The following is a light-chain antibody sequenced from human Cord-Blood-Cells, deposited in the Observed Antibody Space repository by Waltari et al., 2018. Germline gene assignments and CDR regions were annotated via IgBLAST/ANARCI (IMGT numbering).Light chain of an antibody. Sequence: IVMTQYPATLSVSTGASATLSCRASQSVSSNLAWYQQKPGQAPRLLIYVASTRATGIPARFSGSGSGTEFTLTISSLQSEDFAVYYCQQYNNWPPVTFGQGTRLEIK. CDR1: QSVSSN. J-gene: IGKJ5*01. CDR2: VAS. CDR3: QQYNNWPPVT. V-gene: IGKV3-15*01.